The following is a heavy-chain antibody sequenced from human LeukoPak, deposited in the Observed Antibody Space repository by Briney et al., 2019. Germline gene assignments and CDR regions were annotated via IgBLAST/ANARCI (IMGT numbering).Heavy chain of an antibody. CDR1: GGSMSGYY. Sequence: PSVTLSLTCIVSGGSMSGYYWSWIRQPPGKGLEWIGYYFFPGSTKYNPSLNSRVTMSGDASKNQFSVKLYSVTAADTAVYYCARHRQSDADAFDFWGQGTMVTVSS. J-gene: IGHJ3*01. CDR3: ARHRQSDADAFDF. V-gene: IGHV4-59*08. CDR2: YFFPGST.